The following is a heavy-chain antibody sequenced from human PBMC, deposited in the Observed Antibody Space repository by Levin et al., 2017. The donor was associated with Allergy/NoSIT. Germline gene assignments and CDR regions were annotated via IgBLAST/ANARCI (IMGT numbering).Heavy chain of an antibody. V-gene: IGHV4-59*08. D-gene: IGHD6-6*01. CDR1: GGSISSYY. CDR2: IYYSGST. Sequence: SETLSLTCTVSGGSISSYYWSWIRQPPGKGLEWIGYIYYSGSTNYNPSLKSRVTISVDTSKNQFSLKLSSVTAADTAVYYCARLPRAARPKGTNYYYGMDVWGQGTTVTVSS. CDR3: ARLPRAARPKGTNYYYGMDV. J-gene: IGHJ6*02.